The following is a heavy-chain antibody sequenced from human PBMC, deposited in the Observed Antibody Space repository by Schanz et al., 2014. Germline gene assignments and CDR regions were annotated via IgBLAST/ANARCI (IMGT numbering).Heavy chain of an antibody. D-gene: IGHD1-26*01. CDR2: INPDSGDT. CDR3: ARDRDQWDGNYLDY. V-gene: IGHV1-2*02. J-gene: IGHJ4*02. Sequence: QVQLVQSGAEVKKPGASVRVSCQASGYTFVGYYIHWLRQAPGQGLEWMGWINPDSGDTNYVQNFQGRVTMTTDTSTSTVYMELRSLTSDDSAVYYCARDRDQWDGNYLDYWGQGTLVTVSS. CDR1: GYTFVGYY.